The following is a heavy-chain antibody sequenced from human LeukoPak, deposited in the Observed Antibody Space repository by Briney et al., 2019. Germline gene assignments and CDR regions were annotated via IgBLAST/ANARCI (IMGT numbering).Heavy chain of an antibody. CDR2: ISPYNGNT. CDR1: GYTFTNYG. D-gene: IGHD1-26*01. V-gene: IGHV1-18*01. J-gene: IGHJ4*02. CDR3: ARDRQLKIESGSFTPLGY. Sequence: ASVKVSCKASGYTFTNYGITWVRQAPGQGLEWMGWISPYNGNTNYAQKLQGRVTMTTDTSTRTAYMELRSLRSDDTAVYYCARDRQLKIESGSFTPLGYWGQGTLVTVSS.